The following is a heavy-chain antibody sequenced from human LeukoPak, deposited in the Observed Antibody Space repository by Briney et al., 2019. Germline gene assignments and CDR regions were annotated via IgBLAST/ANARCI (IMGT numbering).Heavy chain of an antibody. J-gene: IGHJ3*02. D-gene: IGHD2-21*01. CDR3: ARQYVYCGGDCYGDAFDI. V-gene: IGHV5-51*01. Sequence: GESLKISCKGSGYSFTGYWIGWVRQMPGKGLEWMGIIYPGDSDTRYSPSFQGQVTISADKSISTAYLQWSSLKASDTAMYYCARQYVYCGGDCYGDAFDIWGQGTMVTVSS. CDR2: IYPGDSDT. CDR1: GYSFTGYW.